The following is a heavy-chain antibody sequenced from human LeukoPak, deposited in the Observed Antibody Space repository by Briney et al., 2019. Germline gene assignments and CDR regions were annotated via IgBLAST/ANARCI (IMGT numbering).Heavy chain of an antibody. CDR3: TRVGYIDEGIDY. V-gene: IGHV3-7*04. D-gene: IGHD5-24*01. CDR1: GFTFSDYW. CDR2: IKQDGSKK. J-gene: IGHJ4*02. Sequence: GGSLRLSCVASGFTFSDYWMTWVRQAPGKGLEWVANIKQDGSKKSYVDSVKGRFTISRDNAKNSLYLQMNSLRAEDTAIYYCTRVGYIDEGIDYWGQGTLVTVSS.